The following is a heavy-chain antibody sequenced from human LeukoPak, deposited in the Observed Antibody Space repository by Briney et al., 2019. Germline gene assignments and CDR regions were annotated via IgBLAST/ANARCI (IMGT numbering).Heavy chain of an antibody. CDR2: INPSGGST. Sequence: ASVKVSCKASGYSLTTYYMHWVRQAPGQGLEWMAIINPSGGSTNYAQKFQGRVTMTRDTPTNTVYMELSSLRTEDTAVYYCASVYLYGMDVWGQGTLVTVSS. V-gene: IGHV1-46*01. CDR1: GYSLTTYY. D-gene: IGHD2-8*01. CDR3: ASVYLYGMDV. J-gene: IGHJ4*02.